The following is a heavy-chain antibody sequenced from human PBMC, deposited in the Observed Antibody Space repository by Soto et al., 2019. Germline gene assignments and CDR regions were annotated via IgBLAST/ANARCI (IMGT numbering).Heavy chain of an antibody. CDR1: GDSINSDKYY. CDR2: IYYRGNT. V-gene: IGHV4-39*01. J-gene: IGHJ4*02. CDR3: ARLEGLATISYYFDF. D-gene: IGHD3-9*01. Sequence: QLQLQESGPGLVKPSETLSLTCSVSGDSINSDKYYWGWIRQPPGKGLEWIGSIYYRGNTYYNPSLQTRVTISLAKSKSQFSLKLNSVTAADSAVYFRARLEGLATISYYFDFWGQGALVTVSS.